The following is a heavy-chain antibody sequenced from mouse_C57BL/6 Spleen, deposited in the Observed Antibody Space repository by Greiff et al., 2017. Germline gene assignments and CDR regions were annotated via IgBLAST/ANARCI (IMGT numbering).Heavy chain of an antibody. J-gene: IGHJ4*01. CDR1: GYTFTRYT. Sequence: QVHVKQSGAELARPGASVKMSCKASGYTFTRYTMHWVKQRPGQGLEWIGYINPSSCYTKYNQKFKDKATFTADKSSSTAYIQLSSLTSEDSAVYYCASNAVVAYYYAMDYWGQGTSVTVSS. CDR2: INPSSCYT. D-gene: IGHD1-1*01. V-gene: IGHV1-4*01. CDR3: ASNAVVAYYYAMDY.